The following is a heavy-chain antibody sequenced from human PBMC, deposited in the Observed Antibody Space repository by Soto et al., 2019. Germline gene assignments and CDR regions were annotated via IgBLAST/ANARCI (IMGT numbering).Heavy chain of an antibody. CDR3: ARIPQVGISNPVGYYFDY. J-gene: IGHJ4*02. Sequence: SGPTLVKPTQTLTLTCTFSGFSLSTSGMCVSWIRQPPGKALEWLARIDWDDDKYYSTSLKTRLTISKDTSKNQVVLTMTNMDPVDTATYYCARIPQVGISNPVGYYFDYWGQGTLVTVSS. D-gene: IGHD2-21*01. V-gene: IGHV2-70*11. CDR1: GFSLSTSGMC. CDR2: IDWDDDK.